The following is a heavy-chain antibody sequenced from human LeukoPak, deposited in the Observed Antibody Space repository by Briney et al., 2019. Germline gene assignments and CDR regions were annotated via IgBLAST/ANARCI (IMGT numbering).Heavy chain of an antibody. CDR2: IYYSGST. D-gene: IGHD4-17*01. CDR1: GGSISSGDYY. V-gene: IGHV4-61*08. Sequence: SETLSLTCTVSGGSISSGDYYWSWIRQPPGKGLEWIGYIYYSGSTNYNPSLKSRVSIAVDTSKNQFSLKVSSVTAADTAVYYCARGNDYPSYFDFWGQGTLVTVSS. J-gene: IGHJ4*02. CDR3: ARGNDYPSYFDF.